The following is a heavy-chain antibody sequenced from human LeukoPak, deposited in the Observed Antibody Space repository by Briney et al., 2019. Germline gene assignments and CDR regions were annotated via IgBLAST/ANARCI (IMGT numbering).Heavy chain of an antibody. J-gene: IGHJ4*02. CDR1: GGSLRTYY. CDR3: ARHPSAVAGKTFDC. Sequence: SETLSLTCTVSGGSLRTYYWSWIRQPPGKGLEWIGYIYYTGSTNYNPSLKSRATISVDASNNQFSLKLSSVTAADTAVYYCARHPSAVAGKTFDCWGQGTLATVSS. CDR2: IYYTGST. V-gene: IGHV4-59*08. D-gene: IGHD6-19*01.